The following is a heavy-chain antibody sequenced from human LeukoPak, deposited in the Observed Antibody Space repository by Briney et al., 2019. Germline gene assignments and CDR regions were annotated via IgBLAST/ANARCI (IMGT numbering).Heavy chain of an antibody. V-gene: IGHV3-21*01. Sequence: GGSLRLSCAASGFTFSRYSMNWVRQAPGKGLEWVSSISISSSYIYYADSVKGRFTISRDNAKNSLYLQMNSLRAEDTAVYYCARDLFGTTFGAFDIWGQGTMVTVSS. CDR3: ARDLFGTTFGAFDI. CDR2: ISISSSYI. CDR1: GFTFSRYS. J-gene: IGHJ3*02. D-gene: IGHD1-7*01.